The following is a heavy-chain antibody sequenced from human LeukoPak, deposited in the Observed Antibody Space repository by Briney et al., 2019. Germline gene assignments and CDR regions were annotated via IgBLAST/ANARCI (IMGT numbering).Heavy chain of an antibody. J-gene: IGHJ4*02. CDR3: ARGEEITMVRGAVIDY. CDR1: GGSISSGSYY. Sequence: PSETLSLTCTVSGGSISSGSYYWSWIRQPAGKGLEWIGRIYTSGSTNYNPSLKSRVTISVDTSKNQFSLKLCSVTAADTAVYYCARGEEITMVRGAVIDYWGQGTLVTVSS. CDR2: IYTSGST. D-gene: IGHD3-10*01. V-gene: IGHV4-61*02.